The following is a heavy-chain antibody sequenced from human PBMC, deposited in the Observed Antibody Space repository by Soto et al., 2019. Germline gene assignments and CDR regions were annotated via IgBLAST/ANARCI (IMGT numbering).Heavy chain of an antibody. D-gene: IGHD1-26*01. CDR3: ARAGRNGGGSSDAFDI. J-gene: IGHJ3*02. Sequence: GALRVCCAVSGSSFSSYDIYWVRQAKGKGLEWVSAIGTAGDTYYPGSVKGRFTISRENAKNSLYLQMKSMRAGDTAVYYCARAGRNGGGSSDAFDIWGQGTVATVSS. CDR1: GSSFSSYD. V-gene: IGHV3-13*01. CDR2: IGTAGDT.